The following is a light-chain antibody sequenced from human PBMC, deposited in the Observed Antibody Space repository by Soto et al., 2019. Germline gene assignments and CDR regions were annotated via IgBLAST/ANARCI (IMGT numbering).Light chain of an antibody. J-gene: IGKJ1*01. CDR2: AAS. CDR1: QSISSW. CDR3: QQYNSYPWT. V-gene: IGKV1-5*01. Sequence: DIQMTQSPSTLSASVGDRVTITCRASQSISSWLAWYQQKPGKAPKLLIYAASSLQSGVPSRFSGSGSGTDFTLTISSLQPDDFATYYCQQYNSYPWTFGQGTKGDIK.